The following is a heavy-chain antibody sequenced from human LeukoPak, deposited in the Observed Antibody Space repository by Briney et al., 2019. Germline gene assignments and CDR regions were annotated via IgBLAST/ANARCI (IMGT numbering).Heavy chain of an antibody. CDR1: GFSFSIYG. CDR3: ASGYRSGPICA. Sequence: GGSLRLSCAASGFSFSIYGISWVRQAPGKGLEWVSYITASGSNSYHADSVKGRFSISRDNSKNSLYLQMNSLRAEDTAMYFCASGYRSGPICAWGQGTLVTVSS. CDR2: ITASGSNS. J-gene: IGHJ4*02. V-gene: IGHV3-48*01. D-gene: IGHD3-16*02.